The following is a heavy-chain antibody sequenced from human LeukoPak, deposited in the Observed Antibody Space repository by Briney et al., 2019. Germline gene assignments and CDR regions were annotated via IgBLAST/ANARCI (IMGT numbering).Heavy chain of an antibody. CDR3: ARVHGDGYNSRYFDY. CDR2: INSDGSTI. Sequence: PGGSLRLSCVASGFTFSSYWMHWVRQAPGKGLVWVSRINSDGSTINYADSVKGRFTISRDNAKNTLYLQMNSLRAEDTAAYYCARVHGDGYNSRYFDYWGQGTLVTVSS. J-gene: IGHJ4*02. D-gene: IGHD5-24*01. V-gene: IGHV3-74*01. CDR1: GFTFSSYW.